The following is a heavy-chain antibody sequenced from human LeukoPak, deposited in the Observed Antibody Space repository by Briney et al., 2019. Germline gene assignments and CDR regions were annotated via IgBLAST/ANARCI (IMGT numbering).Heavy chain of an antibody. J-gene: IGHJ4*02. D-gene: IGHD1-26*01. CDR2: ISPSSSYT. CDR1: GFTFSDYY. V-gene: IGHV3-11*05. Sequence: GGSLTLSCAASGFTFSDYYMSWIRQAPGKGLEWVSHISPSSSYTNYADSVKGRFTISRDNAKNSLYLQMNSLRAEDTAVYYCARGHYSGSLWGQGTLVTVSA. CDR3: ARGHYSGSL.